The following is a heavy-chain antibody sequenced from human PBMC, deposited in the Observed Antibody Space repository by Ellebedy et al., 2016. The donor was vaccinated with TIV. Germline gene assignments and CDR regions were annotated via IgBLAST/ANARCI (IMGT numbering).Heavy chain of an antibody. CDR3: ARGGVVGAQDY. D-gene: IGHD1-26*01. V-gene: IGHV3-74*01. Sequence: GGSLRLSCAASGFTFSSYWMHWVRQAPGKGLVWVSRINTDGSSTSYADSVTGRFTISRDNAKNTLYLQMNSLRGEDTAVYYCARGGVVGAQDYWGQGTLVTVSS. CDR1: GFTFSSYW. J-gene: IGHJ4*02. CDR2: INTDGSST.